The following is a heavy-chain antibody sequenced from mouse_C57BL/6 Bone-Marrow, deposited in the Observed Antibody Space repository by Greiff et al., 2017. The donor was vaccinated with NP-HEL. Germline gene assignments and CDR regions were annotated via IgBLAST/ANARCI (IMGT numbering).Heavy chain of an antibody. Sequence: QVQLQQPGAELVKPGASVKLSCKASGYTFTSYWMHWVKQRPGQGLEWIGMIHPNSGSTNYNEKFKSKATLTVDKSSSTAHMQLSSLTSEDSAVYYCARDPYGSSPYWYFDVWGTGTTVTVSS. J-gene: IGHJ1*03. D-gene: IGHD1-1*01. CDR1: GYTFTSYW. CDR3: ARDPYGSSPYWYFDV. CDR2: IHPNSGST. V-gene: IGHV1-64*01.